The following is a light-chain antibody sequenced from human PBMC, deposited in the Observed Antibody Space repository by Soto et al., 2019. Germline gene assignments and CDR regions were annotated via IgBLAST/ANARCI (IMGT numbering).Light chain of an antibody. CDR1: QSISSW. CDR3: QQYNSYSPYT. CDR2: KAS. V-gene: IGKV1-5*03. Sequence: DIQMTQSPSTLSASVGDRVTITCRASQSISSWLAWYQQKPGKAPKLLIYKASSLERGVPSRFSDSGSGTEFTLTISSLQPDDFATYYCQQYNSYSPYTFGQGTKLEIK. J-gene: IGKJ2*01.